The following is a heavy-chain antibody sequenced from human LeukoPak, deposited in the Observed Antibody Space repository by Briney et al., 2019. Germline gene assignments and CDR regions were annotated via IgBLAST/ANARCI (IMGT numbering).Heavy chain of an antibody. D-gene: IGHD5-18*01. CDR2: IIPIFGIA. CDR1: GGTFSSYA. V-gene: IGHV1-69*04. Sequence: GASVKVSCKASGGTFSSYAISWVRQAPGQGLEWMGRIIPIFGIANYAQKFQGRVTITADKSTSTAYMELSSLRSEDTAVYYCAADVIRGYSYGPRDYWGQETLVTVSS. CDR3: AADVIRGYSYGPRDY. J-gene: IGHJ4*02.